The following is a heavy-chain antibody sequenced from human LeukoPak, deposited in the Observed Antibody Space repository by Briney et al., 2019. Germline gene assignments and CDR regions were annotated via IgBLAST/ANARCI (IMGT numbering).Heavy chain of an antibody. Sequence: GGSLRLSCAASGFTFSSYGMHWVRQAPGKGLEWVAFIRCDGSNKYYADSVKGRFTISRDNSKNTLYLQMNSLRAEDTAVYYCTILTGADWFDPWGQGTLVTVSS. CDR3: TILTGADWFDP. D-gene: IGHD3-9*01. V-gene: IGHV3-30*02. CDR2: IRCDGSNK. CDR1: GFTFSSYG. J-gene: IGHJ5*02.